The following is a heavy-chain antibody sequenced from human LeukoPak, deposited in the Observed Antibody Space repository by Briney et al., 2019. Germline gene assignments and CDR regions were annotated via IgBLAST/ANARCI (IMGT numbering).Heavy chain of an antibody. CDR3: AREILDGSGSYYPAQDY. D-gene: IGHD3-10*01. Sequence: ASVKVSCKASGYTFTSYGISWVRQAPGQGLEWMGWISAYNGNTNYAQRLQGRVTMTTDTSTSTAYMELRSLRSDDTAVYCCAREILDGSGSYYPAQDYWGQGTLVTVSS. CDR1: GYTFTSYG. CDR2: ISAYNGNT. V-gene: IGHV1-18*01. J-gene: IGHJ4*02.